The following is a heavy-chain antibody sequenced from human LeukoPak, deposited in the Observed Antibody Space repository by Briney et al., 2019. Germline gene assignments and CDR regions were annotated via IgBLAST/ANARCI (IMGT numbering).Heavy chain of an antibody. CDR2: SRNKARSYST. Sequence: GGSLRLSCGAFGFDFSEHWMDWVRQAPGKGLEWVGRSRNKARSYSTEYAASVRGRFIISRDDSKNLLYLQMNSLKTEDTAVYYCTSVSAGLVEYWGQGTLVIVSS. CDR1: GFDFSEHW. CDR3: TSVSAGLVEY. V-gene: IGHV3-72*01. J-gene: IGHJ4*02.